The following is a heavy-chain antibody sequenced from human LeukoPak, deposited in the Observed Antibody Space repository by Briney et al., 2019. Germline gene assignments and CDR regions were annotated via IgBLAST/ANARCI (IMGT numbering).Heavy chain of an antibody. CDR3: AKGRYSGSFRSFDY. D-gene: IGHD1-26*01. CDR1: GFTFSTYG. V-gene: IGHV3-30*02. Sequence: GGSLRLSCAASGFTFSTYGMHWVRQAPGKGLEWVAFIQYDGSNKYYADSVKGRFTISRDNSKNTLYLQMNSLRAEDTAVYYCAKGRYSGSFRSFDYWGQGTLVTVSS. J-gene: IGHJ4*02. CDR2: IQYDGSNK.